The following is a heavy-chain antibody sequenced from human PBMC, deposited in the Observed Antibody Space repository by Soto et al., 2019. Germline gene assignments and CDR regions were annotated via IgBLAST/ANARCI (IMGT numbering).Heavy chain of an antibody. CDR1: GFTFSSYW. Sequence: EVQLVESGGGLVQPWGSLRLSCEASGFTFSSYWMSWVRQAPGKGLEWVANIKQDGSEEYYVDSVKGRFTISRDNAKNSLYLQMNSRRAEDTAVYYGARDFAGGNRAMVPYYYDGMDVWGQGTTVTVSS. J-gene: IGHJ6*02. D-gene: IGHD5-18*01. V-gene: IGHV3-7*01. CDR2: IKQDGSEE. CDR3: ARDFAGGNRAMVPYYYDGMDV.